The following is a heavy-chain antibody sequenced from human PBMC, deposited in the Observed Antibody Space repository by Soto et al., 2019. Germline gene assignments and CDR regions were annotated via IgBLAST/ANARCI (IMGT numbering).Heavy chain of an antibody. CDR1: GGTFGAYG. CDR3: SRDDGEGGMDV. V-gene: IGHV1-69*01. J-gene: IGHJ6*02. CDR2: ILPVFRTP. Sequence: QMHLVQSGPEVSKPGSSVKVSCKASGGTFGAYGIYWVRQAPGHGLEWMGGILPVFRTPRNAQKFEGRVSLTVDEVTNTAFMELNSLRPEDTATYYWSRDDGEGGMDVWGQGTTVIVSS. D-gene: IGHD3-10*01.